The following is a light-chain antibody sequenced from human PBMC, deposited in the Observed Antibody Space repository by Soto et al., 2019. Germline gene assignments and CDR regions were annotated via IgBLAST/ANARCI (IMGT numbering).Light chain of an antibody. CDR1: SSNIGSNT. CDR2: SNN. J-gene: IGLJ2*01. CDR3: AAWDDSLNGVV. V-gene: IGLV1-44*01. Sequence: LTQPPSASGNPGQRVTISCSGSSSNIGSNTVNWYQQLPGTAPKLLIYSNNQRPSGVPDRFSGSKSGTSASLAISGLQSEDEADYYCAAWDDSLNGVVFGGGTKVTVL.